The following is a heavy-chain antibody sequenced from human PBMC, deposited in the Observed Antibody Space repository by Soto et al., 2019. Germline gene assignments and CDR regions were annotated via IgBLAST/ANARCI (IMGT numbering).Heavy chain of an antibody. CDR3: ARDSQYSTSWQRFDS. CDR1: GYTFTNYA. Sequence: QVQLVQSGGELKKPGASVKVSCKASGYTFTNYAISWVRQAPGRGLEWMGWVNTYNGNPNYAQMFQGRVTMTTDTSTGKAYMELRSLKTDDSAIYYCARDSQYSTSWQRFDSWGQGTLVTVSS. J-gene: IGHJ4*02. V-gene: IGHV1-18*01. D-gene: IGHD6-13*01. CDR2: VNTYNGNP.